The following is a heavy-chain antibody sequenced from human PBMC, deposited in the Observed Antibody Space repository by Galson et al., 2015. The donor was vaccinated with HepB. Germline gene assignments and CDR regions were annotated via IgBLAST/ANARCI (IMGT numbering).Heavy chain of an antibody. D-gene: IGHD6-13*01. J-gene: IGHJ6*02. CDR1: GFTFSSYG. CDR2: IWYDGSNK. V-gene: IGHV3-33*01. Sequence: SLRLSCAASGFTFSSYGMHWVRQAPGKGLEWVAVIWYDGSNKYYADSVKGRFTISRDNSKNTLYLQMNSLRAEDTAVYYCARLRQQLVPRMGSNYYYGMDVWGQGTTVTVSS. CDR3: ARLRQQLVPRMGSNYYYGMDV.